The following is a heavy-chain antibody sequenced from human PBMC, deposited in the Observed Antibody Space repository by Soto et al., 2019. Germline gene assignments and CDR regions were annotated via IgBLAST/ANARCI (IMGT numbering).Heavy chain of an antibody. CDR2: ISGSGGST. CDR3: AEILGDLRRAAADDYFDY. D-gene: IGHD6-13*01. J-gene: IGHJ4*02. V-gene: IGHV3-23*01. Sequence: EVQLLESGGGLVQPGGSLRLSCAASGFTFSSSAMSWVRQAPGKGLEWVSAISGSGGSTYYADSVKGRFTISRDNSKNTLYLQMNSLRGEDTAVYYCAEILGDLRRAAADDYFDYWGQGTLVTVSS. CDR1: GFTFSSSA.